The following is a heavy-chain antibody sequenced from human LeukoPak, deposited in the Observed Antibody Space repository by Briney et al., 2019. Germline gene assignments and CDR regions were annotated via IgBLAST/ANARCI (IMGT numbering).Heavy chain of an antibody. D-gene: IGHD2-2*02. CDR1: GYTFTGYH. CDR2: ISPNSGGT. V-gene: IGHV1-2*02. J-gene: IGHJ4*02. CDR3: VRGCYSTTCYTNAFDY. Sequence: GASVKVSCKPSGYTFTGYHIHWVRQAPGQGLEWMGWISPNSGGTNYAQKFQGRVTMTRDTSITTAYMDLSSLKSDDTAVYYCVRGCYSTTCYTNAFDYWGQGTLVTVSS.